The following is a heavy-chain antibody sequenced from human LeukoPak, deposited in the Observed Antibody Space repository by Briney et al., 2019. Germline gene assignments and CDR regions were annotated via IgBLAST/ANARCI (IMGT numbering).Heavy chain of an antibody. CDR2: IYNSGST. D-gene: IGHD3-10*01. CDR1: GGSISSYY. V-gene: IGHV4-59*01. Sequence: PSESLSLTCTVSGGSISSYYWSWIRQPPGKGLEWIGYIYNSGSTNYNPPLKSRVTISADTSKNQFSLNLSSVTAADTAVYYCARAPTSMVRGVGYFDYWGQGTLVTVSS. J-gene: IGHJ4*02. CDR3: ARAPTSMVRGVGYFDY.